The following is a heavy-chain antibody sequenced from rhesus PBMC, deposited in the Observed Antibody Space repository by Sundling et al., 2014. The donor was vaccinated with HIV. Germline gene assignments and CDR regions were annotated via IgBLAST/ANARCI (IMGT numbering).Heavy chain of an antibody. CDR2: ISAASSYI. D-gene: IGHD3-3*01. CDR1: GFTFSSYG. Sequence: EVQLVESGGGLVQPGGSLRLSCAASGFTFSSYGMSWVRQAPGKGLEWVSSISAASSYIYYADSVKGRFTISRDNAKNSLSLQMKSLRAEDTAVYYCTRAHLDWLFDNYGLDSWGQGVVVTVSP. CDR3: TRAHLDWLFDNYGLDS. J-gene: IGHJ6*01. V-gene: IGHV3-136*01.